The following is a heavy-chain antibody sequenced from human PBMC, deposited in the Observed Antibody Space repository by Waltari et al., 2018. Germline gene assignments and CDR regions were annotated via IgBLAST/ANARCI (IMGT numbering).Heavy chain of an antibody. CDR3: ARTQDGYNSRVGALDY. Sequence: EVQLVESGGGLVQPGGSLRLSCAASGFTFSSYEMNWVRKAPGKGLEWVSYISSSGSTIYYADSVKGRFTISRDNAKNSLYLQMNSLRAEDTAVYYCARTQDGYNSRVGALDYWGQGTLVTVSS. CDR1: GFTFSSYE. D-gene: IGHD5-12*01. CDR2: ISSSGSTI. J-gene: IGHJ4*02. V-gene: IGHV3-48*03.